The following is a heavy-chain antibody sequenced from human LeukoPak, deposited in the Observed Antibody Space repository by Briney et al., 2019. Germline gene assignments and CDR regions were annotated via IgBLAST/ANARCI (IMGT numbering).Heavy chain of an antibody. CDR2: ITSNGDTT. D-gene: IGHD7-27*01. CDR3: LKDRLGAGDY. J-gene: IGHJ4*02. CDR1: GFTFSTYA. Sequence: PGGSLRLSCSASGFTFSTYAMHWVRQAPGKGLEYVSSITSNGDTTYYTDSVRGRFTISRDNSKNTLHLQMSSLRAEDTAVYYCLKDRLGAGDYWGQGTLVSVSS. V-gene: IGHV3-64D*06.